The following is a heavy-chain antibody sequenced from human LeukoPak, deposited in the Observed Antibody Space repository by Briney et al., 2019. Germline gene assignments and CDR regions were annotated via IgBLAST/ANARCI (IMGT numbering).Heavy chain of an antibody. Sequence: SETLSLTCAVYGGSFSGYYWSWIRQPPGKGLEWIGEINHSGSTNYNPSLKSRVTISVDTSKNQFSLKLSSVTAADTAVYYCARVYADYDFWSGYYSYYYYYYMDVWGKGTTATVSS. CDR2: INHSGST. CDR1: GGSFSGYY. CDR3: ARVYADYDFWSGYYSYYYYYYMDV. J-gene: IGHJ6*03. D-gene: IGHD3-3*01. V-gene: IGHV4-34*01.